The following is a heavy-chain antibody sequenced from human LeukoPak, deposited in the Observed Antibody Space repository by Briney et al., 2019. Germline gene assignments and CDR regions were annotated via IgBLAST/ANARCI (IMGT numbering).Heavy chain of an antibody. CDR3: ASDFPYYGMDV. J-gene: IGHJ6*02. Sequence: GGSLRLSCAASGFPFSSYWMHWVRQVPGKGLLWVSRINSDGSATIYVDSVRGRFTISRDNAKNTLYLQMSGLRVEDTAVYHCASDFPYYGMDVWGQGTTVTVSS. V-gene: IGHV3-74*01. CDR2: INSDGSAT. CDR1: GFPFSSYW.